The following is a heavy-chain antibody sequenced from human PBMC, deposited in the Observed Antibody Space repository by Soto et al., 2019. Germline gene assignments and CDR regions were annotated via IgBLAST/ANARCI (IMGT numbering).Heavy chain of an antibody. V-gene: IGHV4-59*01. CDR3: ANGGWMLFDI. Sequence: QVQLQESGPGLVKPSETLSLTCTVSGGSISSYYWSWIRQPPGKGLEWIGYFYYSGSTNYNPSLTSRVTISVDTSKNQFSLKLSSVTAADTAVYYCANGGWMLFDIWGQGTMVTVSS. J-gene: IGHJ3*02. CDR2: FYYSGST. CDR1: GGSISSYY. D-gene: IGHD2-2*03.